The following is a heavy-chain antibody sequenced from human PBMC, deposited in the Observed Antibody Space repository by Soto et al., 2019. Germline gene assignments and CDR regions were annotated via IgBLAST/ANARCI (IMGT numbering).Heavy chain of an antibody. CDR1: GGSVTSGSYF. CDR2: IHSGGST. CDR3: ARGPSSGVGGGDS. Sequence: SETLSLTCTVSGGSVTSGSYFWSWIRQPPGKGLEWIAYIHSGGSTNYNPSLKSRVTISADTSKNQFSLKLTSMTAADTAVYYCARGPSSGVGGGDSWGPGTLVTVSS. V-gene: IGHV4-61*01. D-gene: IGHD6-19*01. J-gene: IGHJ4*02.